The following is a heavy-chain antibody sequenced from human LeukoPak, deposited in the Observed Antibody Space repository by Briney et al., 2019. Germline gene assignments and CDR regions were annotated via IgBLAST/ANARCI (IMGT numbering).Heavy chain of an antibody. D-gene: IGHD2-15*01. V-gene: IGHV5-51*01. CDR3: ARRPVVAATGDYYYGMDV. J-gene: IGHJ6*02. CDR2: IYPGDSDT. CDR1: GYSFTSYW. Sequence: GESLKISCKGSGYSFTSYWIGWVRQMPGKDLEWMGIIYPGDSDTRYSPSFQGQVTISADKSISTAYLQWSSLKASDTAMYYCARRPVVAATGDYYYGMDVWGQGTTVTVSS.